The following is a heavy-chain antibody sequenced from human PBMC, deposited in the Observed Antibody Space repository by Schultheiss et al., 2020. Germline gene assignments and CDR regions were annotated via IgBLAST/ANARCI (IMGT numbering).Heavy chain of an antibody. Sequence: SQTLSLTCAVYGGSFSGYYWSWIRQPAGKGLEWIGEINHSGSTNYNPSLKSRVTISVDTSKNQFSLKLSSVTAADTAVYYCARVEHWFDPWGQGTLVTVSS. CDR2: INHSGST. CDR1: GGSFSGYY. V-gene: IGHV4-34*01. D-gene: IGHD5-24*01. J-gene: IGHJ5*02. CDR3: ARVEHWFDP.